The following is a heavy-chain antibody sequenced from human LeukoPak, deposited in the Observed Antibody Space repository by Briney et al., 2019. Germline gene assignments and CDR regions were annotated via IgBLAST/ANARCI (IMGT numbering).Heavy chain of an antibody. Sequence: GGSLRLSCAASGFTFSNYVMSWVRQAPGKGLQWVSSIASSGDGTYYADSVKGRFTISRDNSENMLYLQMNSLRVEDTAVYFCAKDRPNYYGSNGHYYRRDGDYWGQGTLVTVSS. D-gene: IGHD3-22*01. CDR1: GFTFSNYV. CDR3: AKDRPNYYGSNGHYYRRDGDY. J-gene: IGHJ4*02. CDR2: IASSGDGT. V-gene: IGHV3-23*01.